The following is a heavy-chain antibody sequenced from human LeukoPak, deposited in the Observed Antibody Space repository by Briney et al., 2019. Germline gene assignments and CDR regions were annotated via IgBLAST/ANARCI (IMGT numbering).Heavy chain of an antibody. J-gene: IGHJ4*02. V-gene: IGHV3-48*03. D-gene: IGHD2-2*02. CDR3: VRGPPLPAAIPFDY. CDR1: GFTFSNYE. CDR2: ISNSGSII. Sequence: SGGSLRLSCAASGFTFSNYEMNWVRQAPGKGLECVSSISNSGSIIYYADSVKGRFTISRDNARNALYLQMNSLRAEDTAVYYCVRGPPLPAAIPFDYWGQGTLVTVSS.